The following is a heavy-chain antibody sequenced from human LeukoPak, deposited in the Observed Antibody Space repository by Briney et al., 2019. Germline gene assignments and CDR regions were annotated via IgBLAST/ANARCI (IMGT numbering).Heavy chain of an antibody. CDR3: ATGVMVRGVINY. CDR1: GYTLTELS. V-gene: IGHV1-24*01. Sequence: ASVKVSCKVSGYTLTELSMHWVRQAPGKGLEWMGGFDPEDGETIYAQKFQGRVTMTEDTSTDTAYMGLSSLRSEDTAVYYCATGVMVRGVINYWGQGTLVTVSS. D-gene: IGHD3-10*01. CDR2: FDPEDGET. J-gene: IGHJ4*02.